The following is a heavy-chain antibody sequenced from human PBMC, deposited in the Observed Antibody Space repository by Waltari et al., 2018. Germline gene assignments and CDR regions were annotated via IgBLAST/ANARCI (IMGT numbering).Heavy chain of an antibody. CDR1: GFTFSSYG. D-gene: IGHD3-22*01. V-gene: IGHV3-33*01. CDR3: ARRYDSSPFDY. CDR2: IWYDGSNK. J-gene: IGHJ4*02. Sequence: QVQLVESGGGVVQPGRSLRRSCAASGFTFSSYGMHWVRQAPGKGLEWVAVIWYDGSNKDYADSVKGRFTISRDNSKNTLYLQMNSLRAEDTAVYYCARRYDSSPFDYWGQGTLVTVSS.